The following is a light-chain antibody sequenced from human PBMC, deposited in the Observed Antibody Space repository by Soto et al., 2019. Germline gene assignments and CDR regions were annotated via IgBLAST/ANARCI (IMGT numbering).Light chain of an antibody. V-gene: IGLV2-23*02. CDR1: SSDVGSDNL. CDR2: EVF. Sequence: QSVLTQPASVSGSPGQSITISFTGPSSDVGSDNLVSWYQQYPGKAPKLIIFEVFKRPSGVSHRFSGSKSGNTASLTISGLQAEDEANYYCCSYAGRATYVFGGGTKLTVL. CDR3: CSYAGRATYV. J-gene: IGLJ2*01.